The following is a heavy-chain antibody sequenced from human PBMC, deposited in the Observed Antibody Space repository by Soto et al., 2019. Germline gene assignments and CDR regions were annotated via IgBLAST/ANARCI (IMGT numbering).Heavy chain of an antibody. CDR3: ARDIVVVTAASGGYYYYGMDV. D-gene: IGHD2-2*01. CDR1: GGSISSYY. Sequence: SETLSLTCTVSGGSISSYYWSWIRQPPGKGLEWIGYIYYSGSTNYNPSLKSRVTISVDTSKNQFSLKLSSVTAADTAVYYCARDIVVVTAASGGYYYYGMDVWGQGTKVTVSS. J-gene: IGHJ6*02. V-gene: IGHV4-59*01. CDR2: IYYSGST.